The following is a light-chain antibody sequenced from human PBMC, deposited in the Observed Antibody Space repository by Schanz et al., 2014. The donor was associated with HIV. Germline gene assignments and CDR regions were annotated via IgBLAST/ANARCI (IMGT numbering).Light chain of an antibody. J-gene: IGLJ3*02. V-gene: IGLV2-11*01. CDR2: DVS. Sequence: QSVLTQPRSVSGSPGQSVTISCTGTSSDVGGYNSVSWYQQHPGKAPKLMLYDVSKRPSGVPDRFSGSTSDTSASLAISGLQSEDEADYYCAAWDDNLDGWVFGGGTKLTVL. CDR3: AAWDDNLDGWV. CDR1: SSDVGGYNS.